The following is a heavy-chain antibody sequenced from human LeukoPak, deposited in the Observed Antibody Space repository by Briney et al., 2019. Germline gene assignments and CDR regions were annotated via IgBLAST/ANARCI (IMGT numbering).Heavy chain of an antibody. Sequence: GGSLRLSCAASGFTFSSYWMSWVRQAPGKGLEWVANIKQDGSEKYYVDSVKGRFTISRDNAKNSLYLQMNSLRAEDTAVYYCATWTDSSGWYYHYYYYGMDVWGQGTTVTVSS. CDR1: GFTFSSYW. CDR3: ATWTDSSGWYYHYYYYGMDV. CDR2: IKQDGSEK. V-gene: IGHV3-7*01. J-gene: IGHJ6*02. D-gene: IGHD6-19*01.